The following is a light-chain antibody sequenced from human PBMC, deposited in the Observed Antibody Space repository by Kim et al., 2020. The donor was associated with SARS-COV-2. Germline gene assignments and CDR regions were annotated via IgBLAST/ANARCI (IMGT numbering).Light chain of an antibody. CDR1: QSISNY. V-gene: IGKV1-39*01. CDR3: QQSYSTLMYS. J-gene: IGKJ2*03. Sequence: ASVGDRVTITCRASQSISNYLHWYQQKPGKVPKLLIFDASNLQSGVPSRFTGSGSGTEFTLTITNLQPEDFASYYCQQSYSTLMYSFGQGTKLEI. CDR2: DAS.